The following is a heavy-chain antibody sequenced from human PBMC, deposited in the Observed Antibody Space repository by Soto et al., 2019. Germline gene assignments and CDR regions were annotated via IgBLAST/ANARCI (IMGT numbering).Heavy chain of an antibody. CDR3: AGYVGGLYYFDY. V-gene: IGHV4-61*01. Sequence: SETLSLTCTVSGGSVSSGSYYWSWIRQPPGKGLEWIGYIYYSGSTNYNPSLKSRVTISVDTSKNQFSLKLSSVTAADTAVYYCAGYVGGLYYFDYWGQGTLVTVST. CDR1: GGSVSSGSYY. J-gene: IGHJ4*02. D-gene: IGHD3-16*01. CDR2: IYYSGST.